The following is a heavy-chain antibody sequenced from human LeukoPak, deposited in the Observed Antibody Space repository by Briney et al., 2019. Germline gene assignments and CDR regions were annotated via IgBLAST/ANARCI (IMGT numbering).Heavy chain of an antibody. CDR1: GFTFSSSR. V-gene: IGHV3-21*01. Sequence: GGSLRLSCVVSGFTFSSSRVNWVRQAPGKGLEWVSSISTSSPYIYYADSVKGQFTISRDNAKNSLYLQMNSLRAEDTAVYYCARDGVVGATSIYYFDYWGQGTLVTVSS. CDR3: ARDGVVGATSIYYFDY. D-gene: IGHD1-26*01. CDR2: ISTSSPYI. J-gene: IGHJ4*02.